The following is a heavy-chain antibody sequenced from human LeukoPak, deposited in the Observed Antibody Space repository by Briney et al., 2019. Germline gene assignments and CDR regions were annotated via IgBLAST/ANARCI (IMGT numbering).Heavy chain of an antibody. V-gene: IGHV3-7*01. CDR1: GFIFNTYW. Sequence: GGSLRLSCAASGFIFNTYWMSWVRQAPGKGLDWVANIKQDGSEKYYVDSVKGRFTISRDNAKNSLYLLMNSLRAEDTAVYYCATARYCSSNSCYKDYWGQGTLVTVSS. D-gene: IGHD2-2*02. CDR2: IKQDGSEK. CDR3: ATARYCSSNSCYKDY. J-gene: IGHJ4*02.